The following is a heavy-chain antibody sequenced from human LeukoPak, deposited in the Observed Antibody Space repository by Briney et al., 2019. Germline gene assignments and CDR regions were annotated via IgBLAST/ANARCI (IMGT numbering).Heavy chain of an antibody. CDR3: ARVRGGYPIDY. Sequence: SETLSLTCTVSGGSITSYYWSWIRQPPGKGLEWIGYMFYTGSTNYNPSLKSRVTISVDTSKNQFSLKLSSVTAADTAVYYCARVRGGYPIDYWAREPWSPSPQ. J-gene: IGHJ4*02. V-gene: IGHV4-59*01. CDR2: MFYTGST. CDR1: GGSITSYY. D-gene: IGHD5-12*01.